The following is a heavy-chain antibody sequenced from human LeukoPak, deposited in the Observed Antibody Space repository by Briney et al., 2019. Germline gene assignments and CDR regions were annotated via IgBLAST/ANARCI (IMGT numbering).Heavy chain of an antibody. Sequence: SETLSLTCAVYGGSFSGCYWSWIRQPPGKGLEWIGEINHSGSTNYNPSLKSRVTISVDTSKNQFSLKLSSVTAADTAVYYCAGVGYCSGGSCYPARAAFDIWGQGTMVTVSS. J-gene: IGHJ3*02. D-gene: IGHD2-15*01. CDR1: GGSFSGCY. V-gene: IGHV4-34*01. CDR2: INHSGST. CDR3: AGVGYCSGGSCYPARAAFDI.